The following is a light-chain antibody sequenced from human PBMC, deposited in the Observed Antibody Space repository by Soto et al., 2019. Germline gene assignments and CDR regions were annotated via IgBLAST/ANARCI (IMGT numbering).Light chain of an antibody. CDR2: GAS. V-gene: IGKV3D-15*01. CDR3: RDSEVRRLA. CDR1: PTLSSN. Sequence: EQGVYQSPATVSVTQRAQITLSCGARPTLSSNLAWSQQKPAQAPRLLIYGASTRAPGIPDRFSCIGSGTGLSLTFGVLEPEVFALYDCRDSEVRRLACAGGTKVDI. J-gene: IGKJ4*01.